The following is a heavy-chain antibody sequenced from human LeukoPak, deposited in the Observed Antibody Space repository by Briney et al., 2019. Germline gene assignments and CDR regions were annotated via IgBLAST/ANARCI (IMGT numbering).Heavy chain of an antibody. CDR2: ISAYNGNT. D-gene: IGHD3-3*01. CDR1: GYTFTSYG. CDR3: AATDYDFLSGSPNWFDP. J-gene: IGHJ5*02. V-gene: IGHV1-18*01. Sequence: ASVKVSYKASGYTFTSYGISWVRQAAGQGLEWMGWISAYNGNTNYAQKLQGRVTMTTDTSTSTAYMELRSLRSDDTAVYYCAATDYDFLSGSPNWFDPWGQGTLVTVSS.